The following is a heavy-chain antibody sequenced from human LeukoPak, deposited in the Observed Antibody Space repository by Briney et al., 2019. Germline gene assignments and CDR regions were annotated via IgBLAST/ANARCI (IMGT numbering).Heavy chain of an antibody. Sequence: PSETLSLTCTVSGGSISSGDYYWSWIRQPPGKGLEWVGYIYYSGSTYYNPSLKSRVTILVDTSKNQFSLKLSSVTAADTAVYYCARDGMVGATKYYYYMDVWGKGTTVTVSS. CDR3: ARDGMVGATKYYYYMDV. V-gene: IGHV4-30-4*08. CDR2: IYYSGST. J-gene: IGHJ6*03. CDR1: GGSISSGDYY. D-gene: IGHD1-26*01.